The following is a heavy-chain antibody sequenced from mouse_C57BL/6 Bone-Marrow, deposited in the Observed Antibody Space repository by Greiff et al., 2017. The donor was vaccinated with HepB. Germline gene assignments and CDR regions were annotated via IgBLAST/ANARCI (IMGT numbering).Heavy chain of an antibody. V-gene: IGHV5-6*02. CDR3: ARHKLDY. Sequence: DVMLVESGGDLVKPGGSLKLSCAASGFTFSSYGMSWVRQTPDKRLEWVATISSGGSYTYYPDSVKGRFTISRDNAKNTLYLQMSSLKSEDTAMYYCARHKLDYWGQGTTLTVSS. J-gene: IGHJ2*01. CDR1: GFTFSSYG. CDR2: ISSGGSYT.